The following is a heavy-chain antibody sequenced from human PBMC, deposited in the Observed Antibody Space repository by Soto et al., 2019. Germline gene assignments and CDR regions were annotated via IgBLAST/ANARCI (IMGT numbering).Heavy chain of an antibody. CDR2: ISYDGSNK. D-gene: IGHD6-13*01. V-gene: IGHV3-30-3*01. Sequence: PGGSLRHSCAASGFTFSSYAMHWVRQAPGKGLEWVAVISYDGSNKYYADSVKGRFTISRDNSKNTLYLQMNSLRAEDTAVYYCASILAAAGAPYYYYGMDVWGQGTTVTVSS. J-gene: IGHJ6*02. CDR1: GFTFSSYA. CDR3: ASILAAAGAPYYYYGMDV.